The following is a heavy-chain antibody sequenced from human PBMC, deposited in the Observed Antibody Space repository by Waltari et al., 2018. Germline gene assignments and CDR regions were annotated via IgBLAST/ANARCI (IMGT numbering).Heavy chain of an antibody. D-gene: IGHD6-19*01. CDR1: GGSIRSSNW. J-gene: IGHJ3*02. Sequence: QVQLQESGPGLVKPSGTLSLTCAVSGGSIRSSNWWSWVRRPPGKGLEWLGEIYHSGSTNYNPSLKSRVTISVDKSKNQFSLKLSSVTAADTAVYYCARDRGSGWRTDAFDIWGQGTMVTVSS. CDR2: IYHSGST. V-gene: IGHV4-4*02. CDR3: ARDRGSGWRTDAFDI.